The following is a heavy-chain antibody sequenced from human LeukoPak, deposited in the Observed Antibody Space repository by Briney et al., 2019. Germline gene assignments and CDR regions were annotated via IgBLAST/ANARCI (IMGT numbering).Heavy chain of an antibody. J-gene: IGHJ3*02. CDR2: INPNSGGT. Sequence: ASVKVSCKASGYTFTGYYMHWVRQAPGQGLEWMGWINPNSGGTNYAQKFQGWVTMTRDTSISTAHMELSRLRSDDTAVYYCARYRAGGYDPFDAFDIWGQGTMVTVSS. V-gene: IGHV1-2*04. D-gene: IGHD5-12*01. CDR3: ARYRAGGYDPFDAFDI. CDR1: GYTFTGYY.